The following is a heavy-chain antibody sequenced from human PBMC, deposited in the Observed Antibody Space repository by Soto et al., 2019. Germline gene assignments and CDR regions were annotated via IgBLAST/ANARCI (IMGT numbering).Heavy chain of an antibody. CDR3: TRSIGAGGVIGGFDY. D-gene: IGHD3-16*02. V-gene: IGHV1-69*01. CDR2: IIPMFDTP. Sequence: QVQLVQSETEVKKPGSAVKVSCKASGGTFNTYAMNWVRQAPGQGLEWMGGIIPMFDTPRYAQKFQGRVTITVDESTTTAYMELSSLRSEDTAVDYCTRSIGAGGVIGGFDYWGQGTLVTVSS. CDR1: GGTFNTYA. J-gene: IGHJ4*02.